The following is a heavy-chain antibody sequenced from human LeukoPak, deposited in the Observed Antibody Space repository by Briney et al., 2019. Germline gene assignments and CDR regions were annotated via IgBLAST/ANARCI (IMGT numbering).Heavy chain of an antibody. V-gene: IGHV4-30-4*08. D-gene: IGHD2-15*01. CDR3: ARDRYCSGGSCVRGFDP. CDR1: GGSISTYY. CDR2: IYYSGST. J-gene: IGHJ5*02. Sequence: SETLSLTCTVSGGSISTYYWSWIRQPPGKGLEWIGYIYYSGSTYYNPSLKSRVTISVDTSKNQFSLKLSSVTAADTAVYYCARDRYCSGGSCVRGFDPWGQGTLVTVSS.